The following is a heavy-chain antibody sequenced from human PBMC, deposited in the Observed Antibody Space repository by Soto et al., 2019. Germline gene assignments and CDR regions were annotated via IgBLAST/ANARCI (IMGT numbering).Heavy chain of an antibody. Sequence: QVQLQESGPGLVKTSETLSLTCTVSGGSVSSGPYHWNWVRQPPGKGLEWIGHLSYSGTANYSPSLRGRATMATDTSKNQFSLRLTSVTAADTAVYYCMRSHGAYWGQGTLVTVSP. V-gene: IGHV4-61*01. J-gene: IGHJ4*02. CDR1: GGSVSSGPYH. CDR2: LSYSGTA. D-gene: IGHD2-8*01. CDR3: MRSHGAY.